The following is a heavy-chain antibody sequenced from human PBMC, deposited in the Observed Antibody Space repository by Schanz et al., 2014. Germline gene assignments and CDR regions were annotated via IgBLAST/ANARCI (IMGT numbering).Heavy chain of an antibody. CDR1: GFMFSSYG. Sequence: QVQLVESGGGVVQPGRSLRLSCAASGFMFSSYGMHWVRQAPGKGLEWVGVISYDGSKKSYADSVKGRFIISRDNSKNTLYLQMNSLRPEDTAVYYCAIHYGDRPLWGQGTLIAVSS. CDR3: AIHYGDRPL. J-gene: IGHJ4*02. CDR2: ISYDGSKK. V-gene: IGHV3-30*03. D-gene: IGHD4-17*01.